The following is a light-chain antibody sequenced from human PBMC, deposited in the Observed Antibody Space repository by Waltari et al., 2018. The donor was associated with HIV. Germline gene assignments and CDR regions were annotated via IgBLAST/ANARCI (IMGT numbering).Light chain of an antibody. V-gene: IGLV2-14*01. CDR3: SSYTTRNSVV. CDR1: SSEFKDNQY. CDR2: EFS. J-gene: IGLJ2*01. Sequence: SALIRLASVSGSPGQSVTIPCPGTSSEFKDNQYVSWYQQHPGRALKLILFEFSNLPSVVADRFSGSKSRGTASLTISELQTEDEADYYCSSYTTRNSVVFGGGTELIV.